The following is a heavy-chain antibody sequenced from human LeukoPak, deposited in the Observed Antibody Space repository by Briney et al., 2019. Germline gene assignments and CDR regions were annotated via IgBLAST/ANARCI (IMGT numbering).Heavy chain of an antibody. V-gene: IGHV4-4*07. J-gene: IGHJ5*02. Sequence: SETLSLTCTVSGGSISNYFWSWVRQPAGKGLEGIGRIYSSGSTYYNPSLKSRVTMSVDTSKTQFSLKLSSVTAADTAVYYCARDRSSSWSNWFDPWGQGTLVTVSS. D-gene: IGHD6-13*01. CDR2: IYSSGST. CDR1: GGSISNYF. CDR3: ARDRSSSWSNWFDP.